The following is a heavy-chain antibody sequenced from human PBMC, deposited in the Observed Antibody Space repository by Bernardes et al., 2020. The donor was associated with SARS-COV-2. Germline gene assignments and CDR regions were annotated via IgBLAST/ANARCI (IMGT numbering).Heavy chain of an antibody. D-gene: IGHD3-10*01. CDR2: ISSSGSTI. CDR1: GFTFSSYE. Sequence: GSLRLSCAASGFTFSSYEMNWVRQAPGKGLEWVSYISSSGSTIYYADSVKGRFTISRDNAKNSLYLQMNSLRAEDTAVYYCARVGGSGSYYYYYYGMDVWGQGTTVTVSS. V-gene: IGHV3-48*03. J-gene: IGHJ6*02. CDR3: ARVGGSGSYYYYYYGMDV.